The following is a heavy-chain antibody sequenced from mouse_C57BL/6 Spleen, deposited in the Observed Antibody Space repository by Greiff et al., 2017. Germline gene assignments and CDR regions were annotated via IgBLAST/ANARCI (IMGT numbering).Heavy chain of an antibody. V-gene: IGHV5-4*01. D-gene: IGHD1-1*01. Sequence: EVQLVESGGGLVKPGGSLKLSCAASGFTFSSYAMPWVRQTPEKRLEWVATISDGGSYTYYPDNVKGRFTFTRDNSKNNLYLQMSHLKSEDTAVYYCARSGTTVVATPAYWGQGTLVTVSA. CDR3: ARSGTTVVATPAY. CDR1: GFTFSSYA. J-gene: IGHJ3*01. CDR2: ISDGGSYT.